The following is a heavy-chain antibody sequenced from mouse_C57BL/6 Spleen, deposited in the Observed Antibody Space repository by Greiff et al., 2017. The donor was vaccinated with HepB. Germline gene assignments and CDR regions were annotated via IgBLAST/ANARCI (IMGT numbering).Heavy chain of an antibody. CDR3: TTYDGYYPWFAY. CDR2: IDPEDGDT. Sequence: VQLQQSGAELVRPGASVKLSCTASGFNIKDYYMHWVKQRPEQGLEWIGRIDPEDGDTKYAPNFQGKATMTADTSSNTAYLQLSSLPSEDTAVYYCTTYDGYYPWFAYWGQGTLVTVSA. D-gene: IGHD2-3*01. J-gene: IGHJ3*01. V-gene: IGHV14-1*01. CDR1: GFNIKDYY.